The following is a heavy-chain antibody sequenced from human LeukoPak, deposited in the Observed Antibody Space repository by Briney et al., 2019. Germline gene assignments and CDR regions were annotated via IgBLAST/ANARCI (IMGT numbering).Heavy chain of an antibody. CDR3: ARDLAWGAFDY. CDR1: GFSFSNHG. Sequence: GGTLRLSCAASGFSFSNHGMNWVRQAPGKGLEWLSGISPRDGGTYYADSVKGRSTISRDDSKRTLSLQMNSLRVEDTAVYYCARDLAWGAFDYWGQGTLVSVSS. CDR2: ISPRDGGT. J-gene: IGHJ4*02. D-gene: IGHD7-27*01. V-gene: IGHV3-23*01.